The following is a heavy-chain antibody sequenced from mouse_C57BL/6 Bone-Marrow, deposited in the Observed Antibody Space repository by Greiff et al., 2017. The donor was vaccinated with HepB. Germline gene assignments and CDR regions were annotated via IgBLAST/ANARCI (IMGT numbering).Heavy chain of an antibody. CDR1: GYSITSGYY. J-gene: IGHJ2*01. CDR3: ARDYYGSLYYFDY. CDR2: ISYDGSN. V-gene: IGHV3-6*01. D-gene: IGHD1-1*01. Sequence: EVQLQQSGPGLVKPSQSLSLTCSVTGYSITSGYYWNWIRQFPGNKLEWMGYISYDGSNNYNPSLKNRISITRDTSKNQFFLKLNSVTTEDTATYYCARDYYGSLYYFDYWGQGTTLTVSS.